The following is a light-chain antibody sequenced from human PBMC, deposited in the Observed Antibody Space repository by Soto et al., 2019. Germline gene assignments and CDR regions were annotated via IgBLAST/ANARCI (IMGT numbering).Light chain of an antibody. V-gene: IGKV3-20*01. CDR3: QQYVSSPLT. J-gene: IGKJ4*01. CDR1: QSVSSNH. Sequence: EIVLTQSPCTLSLSPGERAALSCRASQSVSSNHLAWYQQRPGQAPRLLIYGASSRATGIPDRFSGSGSGTDFTLTISRLEPEDFAVYYCQQYVSSPLTFGGGTKVEIK. CDR2: GAS.